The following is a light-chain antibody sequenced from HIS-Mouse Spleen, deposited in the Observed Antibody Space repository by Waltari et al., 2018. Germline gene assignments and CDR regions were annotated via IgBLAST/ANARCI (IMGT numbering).Light chain of an antibody. J-gene: IGLJ2*01. Sequence: QSALTQPPSVSGSPGQSVTLSCPGTSPDVGSYNRVPWYQQPPGTAPKLMIYDVSNRPSGVPDRFSGSKSGNTASLTISGLQAEDEADYYCSLYTSSSTLVFGGGTKLTVL. CDR3: SLYTSSSTLV. CDR2: DVS. V-gene: IGLV2-18*01. CDR1: SPDVGSYNR.